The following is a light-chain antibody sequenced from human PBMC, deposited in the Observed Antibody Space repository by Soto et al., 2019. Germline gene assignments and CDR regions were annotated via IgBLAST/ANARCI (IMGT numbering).Light chain of an antibody. Sequence: EIVLTQSPGTLSLSPGERATLSCRASQSLSSSYLVWYQQKPGQAPRLLIYGASSRATGIPDRFSGSGSGTDFTLTISGLEPEDFAVYYCQHYGNTPPSVTFGPGTKVDIK. CDR2: GAS. CDR3: QHYGNTPPSVT. J-gene: IGKJ3*01. V-gene: IGKV3-20*01. CDR1: QSLSSSY.